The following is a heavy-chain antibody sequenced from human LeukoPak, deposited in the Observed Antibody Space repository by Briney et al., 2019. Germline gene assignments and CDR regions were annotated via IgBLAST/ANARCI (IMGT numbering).Heavy chain of an antibody. J-gene: IGHJ6*03. CDR3: ARFICSGGSCYHYYYMDV. D-gene: IGHD2-15*01. CDR2: VIPILGTT. Sequence: SVKVSCKASGTTFSRSAISWVRQAPGQGLEWMGGVIPILGTTNYAQKFQDRVSITTDESTSTAYMEVSSLRSVDMAVYYCARFICSGGSCYHYYYMDVWGKGTTVTVSS. CDR1: GTTFSRSA. V-gene: IGHV1-69*05.